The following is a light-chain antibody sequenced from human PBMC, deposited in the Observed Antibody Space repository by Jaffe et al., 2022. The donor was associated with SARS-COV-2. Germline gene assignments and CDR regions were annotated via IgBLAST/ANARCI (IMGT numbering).Light chain of an antibody. CDR2: IAS. Sequence: DIQMTQSPSSLSASMGDRVTITCRASQNIRGFLNWYQQKPGKAPKLLIYIASTLQRGVPSRFSGSGSGTDFTLTIDNLQPEDSATYYCQQNYITPSITFGQGTRLHIK. V-gene: IGKV1-39*01. CDR3: QQNYITPSIT. J-gene: IGKJ5*01. CDR1: QNIRGF.